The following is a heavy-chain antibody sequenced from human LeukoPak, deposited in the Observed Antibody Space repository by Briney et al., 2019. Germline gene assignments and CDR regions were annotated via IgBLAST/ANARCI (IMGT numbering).Heavy chain of an antibody. CDR2: IYYSGST. CDR1: GGSISSSSYY. D-gene: IGHD2-15*01. V-gene: IGHV4-39*01. J-gene: IGHJ4*02. CDR3: ASVVVVVAATPYYFDY. Sequence: SETLSLTCTVSGGSISSSSYYWGWIRQPPGKGLEWIGSIYYSGSTYYNPSLKSRVTISVDTSKNQFSLKLSSVTAADTAVYYCASVVVVVAATPYYFDYWGQGTLVTVSS.